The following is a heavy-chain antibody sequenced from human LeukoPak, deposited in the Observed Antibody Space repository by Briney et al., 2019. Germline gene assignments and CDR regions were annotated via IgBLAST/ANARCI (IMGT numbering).Heavy chain of an antibody. J-gene: IGHJ3*02. CDR2: ITPVFDMA. CDR1: GGTFNNYA. Sequence: GSSVKVSCKVSGGTFNNYAISWVRQAPGQGLEWMGRITPVFDMANYAQKFQGTVTITADKSTSTVYMELSSLRNEDTAVYYCAIMALVPMWGQGTKVTVSS. V-gene: IGHV1-69*04. D-gene: IGHD3-3*02. CDR3: AIMALVPM.